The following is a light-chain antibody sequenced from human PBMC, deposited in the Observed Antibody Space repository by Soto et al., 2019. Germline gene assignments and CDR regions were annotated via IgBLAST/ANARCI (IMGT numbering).Light chain of an antibody. CDR3: QQSYIIPFT. CDR2: AAS. CDR1: RDIDRY. J-gene: IGKJ2*01. V-gene: IGKV1-39*01. Sequence: DIQMTQSPSSLSASVGDRVTITCRASRDIDRYLNWYQQKPGKAPKLLIYAASSLQSGVPSRFSGRGSGTDFTLTISSLQPEDFATFYCQQSYIIPFTFGQGTKLEIK.